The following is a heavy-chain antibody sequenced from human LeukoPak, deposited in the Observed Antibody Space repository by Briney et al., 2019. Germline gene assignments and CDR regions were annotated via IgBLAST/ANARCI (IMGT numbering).Heavy chain of an antibody. CDR3: ARARRTTVTTPCWFDP. CDR1: GYIFTDYY. D-gene: IGHD4-17*01. CDR2: INPNSGGT. V-gene: IGHV1-2*02. Sequence: GASVKVSCKASGYIFTDYYMHWVRQAPGQGLEWMGWINPNSGGTNYAQKFQGRVTMTRDTSISTAYMELSRLRSDDTAVYYCARARRTTVTTPCWFDPWGQGTLVTVSS. J-gene: IGHJ5*02.